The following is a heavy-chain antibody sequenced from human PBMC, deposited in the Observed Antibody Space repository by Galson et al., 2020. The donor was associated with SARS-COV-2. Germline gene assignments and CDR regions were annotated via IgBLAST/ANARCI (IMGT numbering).Heavy chain of an antibody. V-gene: IGHV1-2*02. Sequence: ASVKVSCKASGYTFTGYSMHWVRQAPGQGLEWMGWINPNSGGTNYAQKFQGRVTMTRDTSISTAYMELSRLRSDDTAVYYCARFQASGSGSDVLRFDPWGQGTLVTVSS. J-gene: IGHJ5*02. D-gene: IGHD3-10*01. CDR3: ARFQASGSGSDVLRFDP. CDR2: INPNSGGT. CDR1: GYTFTGYS.